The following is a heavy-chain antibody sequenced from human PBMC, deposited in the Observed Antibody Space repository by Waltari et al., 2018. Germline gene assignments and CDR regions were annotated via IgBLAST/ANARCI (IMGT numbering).Heavy chain of an antibody. V-gene: IGHV4-39*01. CDR2: ISYTGAT. J-gene: IGHJ3*01. D-gene: IGHD5-12*01. CDR1: GGSITSNRHY. Sequence: QLQLQESGPRLVKPSETLSLTCPVSGGSITSNRHYWGWIRQPPGQGLEWIGTISYTGATYSSPSLKSRVTISRDTSKNQLALTLGSVTAADTALYYCATYIGASLGTAAFDVWGQDTMVTVSS. CDR3: ATYIGASLGTAAFDV.